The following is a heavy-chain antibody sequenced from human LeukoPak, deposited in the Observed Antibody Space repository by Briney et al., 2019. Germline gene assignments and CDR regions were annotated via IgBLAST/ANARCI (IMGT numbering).Heavy chain of an antibody. CDR2: MNPNSGNT. Sequence: ASVKVSCKASGYTFTSYDINWVRQATGQGLEWTGWMNPNSGNTGYAQKFQGRVTMTRNTSISTAYMELSSLRSEDKAVYYCARGARRVVRGVISYYFDYWGQGTLVTVSS. CDR3: ARGARRVVRGVISYYFDY. V-gene: IGHV1-8*01. J-gene: IGHJ4*02. CDR1: GYTFTSYD. D-gene: IGHD3-10*01.